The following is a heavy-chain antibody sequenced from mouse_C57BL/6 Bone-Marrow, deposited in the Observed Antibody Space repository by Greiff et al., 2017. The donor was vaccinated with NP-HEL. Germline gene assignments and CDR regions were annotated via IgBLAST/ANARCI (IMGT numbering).Heavy chain of an antibody. D-gene: IGHD1-1*01. J-gene: IGHJ1*03. V-gene: IGHV1-64*01. CDR2: IHPNSGST. Sequence: QVQLKQPGAELVKPGASVKLSCKASGYTFTSYWMHWVKQRPGQGLEWIGMIHPNSGSTNYNEKFKSKATLTVDKSSSTAYMQLSSLTSEDSAVYYGARPVVATRYFDVWGTGTTVTVSS. CDR1: GYTFTSYW. CDR3: ARPVVATRYFDV.